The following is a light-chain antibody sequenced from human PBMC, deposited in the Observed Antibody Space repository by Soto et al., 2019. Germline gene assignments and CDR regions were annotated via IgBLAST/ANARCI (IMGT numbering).Light chain of an antibody. Sequence: QSVLTQPPSASGTPGQRVTISCSGSSSNIGSEYVVWYQHLPGTAPKLLIYRNNQRPSGVPDRFSGSKSGTSASLAISGLQSEDEADYYCAAWDDSLEGVFGGGTKLTVL. J-gene: IGLJ3*02. CDR3: AAWDDSLEGV. V-gene: IGLV1-44*01. CDR2: RNN. CDR1: SSNIGSEY.